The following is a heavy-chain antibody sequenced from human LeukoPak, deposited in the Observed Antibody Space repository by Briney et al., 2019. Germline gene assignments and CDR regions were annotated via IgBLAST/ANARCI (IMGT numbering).Heavy chain of an antibody. CDR2: IYYSGST. D-gene: IGHD6-13*01. V-gene: IGHV4-59*01. J-gene: IGHJ6*03. Sequence: SETLSLTCTVSGGSISSYYWSWIRQPPGKGLEWIGYIYYSGSTNYNPSLKSRVTISVDTSKNQFSLKLSSVTAADTAVYYCARGSSSWSSPKYYYYYYMDVWGKGTTVTISS. CDR1: GGSISSYY. CDR3: ARGSSSWSSPKYYYYYYMDV.